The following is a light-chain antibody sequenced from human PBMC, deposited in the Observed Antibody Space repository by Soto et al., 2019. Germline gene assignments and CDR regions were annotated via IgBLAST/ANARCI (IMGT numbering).Light chain of an antibody. CDR3: QQYDNLPRT. CDR2: DAS. V-gene: IGKV1-33*01. J-gene: IGKJ1*01. CDR1: QDISNY. Sequence: DIQMTQSPSSLSASVGDRDTITCQASQDISNYLNWYQQKPGKAPKLLNYDASNLETGVPSRFSGSGSGKDFTFTISSLQPEDIATYYCQQYDNLPRTFCQGTKVEIK.